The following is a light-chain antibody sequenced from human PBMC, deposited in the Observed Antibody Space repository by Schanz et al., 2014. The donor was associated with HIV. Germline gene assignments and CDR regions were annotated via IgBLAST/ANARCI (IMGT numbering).Light chain of an antibody. Sequence: EIVLTQSPGTLSVSPGERATLSCRASQSVSSNLAWYQQKPGQAPRLLIYGTSSRATGIPDRFSGSGSGTDFTLTISSLEPEDFAVYYCQQFGSSFGPGTKVDIK. J-gene: IGKJ3*01. V-gene: IGKV3-20*01. CDR3: QQFGSS. CDR2: GTS. CDR1: QSVSSN.